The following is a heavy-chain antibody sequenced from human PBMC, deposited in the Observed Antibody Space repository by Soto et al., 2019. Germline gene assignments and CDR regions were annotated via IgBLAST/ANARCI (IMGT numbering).Heavy chain of an antibody. J-gene: IGHJ5*02. D-gene: IGHD2-15*01. CDR1: GFTFSSYA. CDR3: ASWRCSGGSCYP. Sequence: ESGGGLVQPGGSLRLSCAASGFTFSSYAMSWVRQAPGKGLEWVSAISGSGGSTYYADSVKGRFTISRDNSKNTLYLQMNSLRAEDTAVYYCASWRCSGGSCYPWGQGTLVTVSS. CDR2: ISGSGGST. V-gene: IGHV3-23*01.